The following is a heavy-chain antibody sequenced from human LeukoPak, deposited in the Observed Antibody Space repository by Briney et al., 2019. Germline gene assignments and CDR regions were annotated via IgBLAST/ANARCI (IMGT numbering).Heavy chain of an antibody. V-gene: IGHV4-39*01. CDR1: GASISSSSYG. CDR3: ASLPGGSLQSTAAGVFDY. J-gene: IGHJ4*02. CDR2: MDDSVST. D-gene: IGHD5-24*01. Sequence: SETLSLTCTVAGASISSSSYGWGWLRQAGGKGREWIVSMDDSVSTYYNPSLKSPVTISVDPSKNQFSLKLSSVTAADTAVYYCASLPGGSLQSTAAGVFDYRGQGTLVTVSS.